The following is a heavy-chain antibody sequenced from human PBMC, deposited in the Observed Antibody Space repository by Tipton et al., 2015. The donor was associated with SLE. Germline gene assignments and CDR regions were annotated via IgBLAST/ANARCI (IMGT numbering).Heavy chain of an antibody. CDR1: GYSISSGYY. J-gene: IGHJ3*02. CDR2: IYHSGST. CDR3: ARVGAGEAFDI. V-gene: IGHV4-38-2*01. Sequence: TLSLTCAVSGYSISSGYYWGWIRQPPGKGLEWIGSIYHSGSTYYNPSLKSRVTISVDTSKNQFSLKLSSVTAADTAVYYCARVGAGEAFDIWGQGTMVTVSS. D-gene: IGHD7-27*01.